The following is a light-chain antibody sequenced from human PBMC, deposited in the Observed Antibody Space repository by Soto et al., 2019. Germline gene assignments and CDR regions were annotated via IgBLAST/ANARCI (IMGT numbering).Light chain of an antibody. Sequence: DIQMTQSPSSLSVGDGVTITCRASQSINSYLNWYQQKPGKAPKLLISAASNLQSGVPSRFSGSGSGTDFTLTISSLQPEDFATYYCQQSFSTLLITFGQGTRLEIK. CDR3: QQSFSTLLIT. J-gene: IGKJ5*01. CDR1: QSINSY. CDR2: AAS. V-gene: IGKV1-39*01.